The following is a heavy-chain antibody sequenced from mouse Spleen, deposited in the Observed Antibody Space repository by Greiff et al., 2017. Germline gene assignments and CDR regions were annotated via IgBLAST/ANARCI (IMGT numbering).Heavy chain of an antibody. J-gene: IGHJ3*01. Sequence: EVQLVESGGGLVKPGGSLKLSCAASGFTFSDYGMAWVRQAPGKGPEWVAFISNLAYSIYYADTVTGRFTISRENAKNTLYLEMSSLRSEDTAMYYCARPYGNPAWFAYWGQGTLVTVSA. CDR3: ARPYGNPAWFAY. CDR1: GFTFSDYG. CDR2: ISNLAYSI. V-gene: IGHV5-15*01. D-gene: IGHD2-1*01.